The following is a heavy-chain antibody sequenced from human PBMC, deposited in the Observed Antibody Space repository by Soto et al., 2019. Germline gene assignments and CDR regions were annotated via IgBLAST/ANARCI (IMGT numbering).Heavy chain of an antibody. CDR1: VFTFSNAW. Sequence: VGSLRLSCASSVFTFSNAWMSCVRHSPGKWLEWVGRIKSKTDGGTTDYAAPVKGRFTILRDDSKNTLYLQMNRLKTEDTAVYYCTTDLRYLDWSLHYGMEVWGQGTTVSVSS. V-gene: IGHV3-15*01. CDR3: TTDLRYLDWSLHYGMEV. CDR2: IKSKTDGGTT. D-gene: IGHD3-9*01. J-gene: IGHJ6*01.